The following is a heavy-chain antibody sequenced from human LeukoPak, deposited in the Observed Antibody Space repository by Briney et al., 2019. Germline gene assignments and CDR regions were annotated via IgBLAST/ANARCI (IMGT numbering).Heavy chain of an antibody. J-gene: IGHJ6*03. CDR3: ARGGERVVPAAPYYYYYMDV. CDR1: GGSISSYY. Sequence: KPSETLSLTCTVSGGSISSYYSSWIRQPPGKGLEWIGYIYYSGGTNYNPSLKSRVTISVDTSKNQFSLKLSSVTAADTAVYYCARGGERVVPAAPYYYYYMDVWGKGTTVTVSS. D-gene: IGHD2-2*01. V-gene: IGHV4-59*01. CDR2: IYYSGGT.